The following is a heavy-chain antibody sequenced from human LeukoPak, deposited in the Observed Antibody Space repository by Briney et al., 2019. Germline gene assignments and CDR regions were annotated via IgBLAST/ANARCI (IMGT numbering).Heavy chain of an antibody. D-gene: IGHD1-14*01. CDR3: ASFPLWYHGTDYYYGMDV. CDR2: IIPIFGTA. J-gene: IGHJ6*02. Sequence: ASVKVSCKASGGTFSSYAISWVRQAPGQGLEWMGGIIPIFGTANYAQKFRGRVTITADESTSTAYMELSSLRSEDTAVYYCASFPLWYHGTDYYYGMDVWGQGTTVTVSS. V-gene: IGHV1-69*01. CDR1: GGTFSSYA.